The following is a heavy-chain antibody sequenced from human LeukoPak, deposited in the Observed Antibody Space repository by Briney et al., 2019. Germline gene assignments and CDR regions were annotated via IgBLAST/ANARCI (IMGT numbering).Heavy chain of an antibody. CDR3: ARDGIRSSWLGNWFDP. CDR1: GFTFDDYG. V-gene: IGHV3-20*01. CDR2: INWNGGRT. J-gene: IGHJ5*02. D-gene: IGHD6-13*01. Sequence: GGSLRLSCAASGFTFDDYGMSWVRQAPGKGLEWVSGINWNGGRTGYADSVKGRFTISGDNAKNFLYLQMNGLRAEDTAFYHCARDGIRSSWLGNWFDPWGQGTLVTVSS.